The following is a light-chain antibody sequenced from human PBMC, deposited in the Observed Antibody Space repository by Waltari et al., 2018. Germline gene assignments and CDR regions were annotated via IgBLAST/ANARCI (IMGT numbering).Light chain of an antibody. CDR3: SSYSRSSTFYV. J-gene: IGLJ1*01. CDR2: DVS. Sequence: QSALTQPASVSGSPGQSITISCTGTTSDVGGYNYVSWYQQHPGKAPKLMIYDVSKRPSGVSERFSGSKSGNTASLTISGLQTEDEADYYCSSYSRSSTFYVFGTGTKVTVL. V-gene: IGLV2-14*03. CDR1: TSDVGGYNY.